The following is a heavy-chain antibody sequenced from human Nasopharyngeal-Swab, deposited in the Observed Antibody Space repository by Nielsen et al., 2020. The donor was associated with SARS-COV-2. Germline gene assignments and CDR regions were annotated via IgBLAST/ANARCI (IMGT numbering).Heavy chain of an antibody. J-gene: IGHJ6*03. V-gene: IGHV3-30*05. CDR2: TSFDGSNK. CDR1: GITFRIYG. D-gene: IGHD1-26*01. Sequence: GESLKISCATSGITFRIYGMHWVRQAPGKGLEWVAVTSFDGSNKSYADSVKGRFTISKDYAQNTLYLHMNSLRAEDTAVYYCAKGLRVGSAYYFYYYMDVWGKGTTVTVSS. CDR3: AKGLRVGSAYYFYYYMDV.